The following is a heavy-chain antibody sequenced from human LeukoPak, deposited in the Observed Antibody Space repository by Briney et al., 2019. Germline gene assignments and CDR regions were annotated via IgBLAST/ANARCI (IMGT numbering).Heavy chain of an antibody. D-gene: IGHD1-14*01. V-gene: IGHV3-30*04. J-gene: IGHJ4*02. CDR1: GFTFSSYA. Sequence: PGRSLRLSCAASGFTFSSYAMHWVRQAPGKGLEWVAVISYDGSNKYYADSVKGRFTISRDNSKNTLYLQMNSLRAEDTAVYYCARAILRDDSVGRTGQLDYWGQGTLVTVSS. CDR3: ARAILRDDSVGRTGQLDY. CDR2: ISYDGSNK.